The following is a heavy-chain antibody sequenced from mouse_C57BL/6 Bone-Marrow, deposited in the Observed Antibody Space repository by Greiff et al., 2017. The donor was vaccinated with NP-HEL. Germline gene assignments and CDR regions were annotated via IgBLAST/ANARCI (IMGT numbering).Heavy chain of an antibody. Sequence: VQLKESGAELVRPGASVKLSCTASGFNIKDDYMHWVKQRPEQGLEWIGWIDPENGDTEYASKFQGKATITADTSSNTAYLQLSSLTSEDTAVYYCTIGGIGLRTFAYWGQGTLVTVSA. J-gene: IGHJ3*01. CDR2: IDPENGDT. CDR1: GFNIKDDY. CDR3: TIGGIGLRTFAY. V-gene: IGHV14-4*01. D-gene: IGHD2-4*01.